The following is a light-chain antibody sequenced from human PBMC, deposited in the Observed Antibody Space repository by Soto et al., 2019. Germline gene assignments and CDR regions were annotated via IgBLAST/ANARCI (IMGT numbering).Light chain of an antibody. J-gene: IGLJ1*01. CDR2: NNN. V-gene: IGLV1-47*02. Sequence: QSVLTQPPSASGTPGQRVTISCSGSSCNIGSNYVYSCQQHPRTAPTLLIYNNNQRPSGVADRFSGSRSGSAASLAISGLGFEAEADYDYAGWEDSRSGYVFGTGTKVTVL. CDR3: AGWEDSRSGYV. CDR1: SCNIGSNY.